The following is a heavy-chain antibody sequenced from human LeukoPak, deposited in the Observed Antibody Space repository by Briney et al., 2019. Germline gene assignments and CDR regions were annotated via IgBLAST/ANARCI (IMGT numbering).Heavy chain of an antibody. V-gene: IGHV4-61*01. CDR2: IYYSGST. CDR3: ARDPYSSGWYGSAFDI. J-gene: IGHJ3*02. D-gene: IGHD6-19*01. CDR1: GGSISSSSYY. Sequence: SETLSLTCSVSGGSISSSSYYWGWIRQPPGKGLEWIGYIYYSGSTNYNPSLKSRVTISVDTSKNQFSLKLSSVTAADTAVYYCARDPYSSGWYGSAFDIWGQGTMVTVSS.